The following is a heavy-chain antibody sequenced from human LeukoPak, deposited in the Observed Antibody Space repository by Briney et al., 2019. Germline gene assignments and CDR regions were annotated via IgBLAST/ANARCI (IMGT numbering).Heavy chain of an antibody. CDR2: ISGSGGST. CDR1: GFTFSSYA. J-gene: IGHJ4*02. D-gene: IGHD3-22*01. Sequence: GGSLRLSCAASGFTFSSYAMNWVRQAPGKGLEWVSAISGSGGSTYYTDSVKGRFTISGDNSKNTLYLQMNSLRAEDTAVYYCAKGITVIADPIYYFDYWGQGTLVPVSS. V-gene: IGHV3-23*01. CDR3: AKGITVIADPIYYFDY.